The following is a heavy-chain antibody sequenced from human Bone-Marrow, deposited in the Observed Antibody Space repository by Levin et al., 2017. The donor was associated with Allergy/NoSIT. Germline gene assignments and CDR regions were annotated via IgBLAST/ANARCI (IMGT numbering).Heavy chain of an antibody. CDR2: PYYRSKWST. V-gene: IGHV6-1*01. CDR3: ARDPAAGSAGFWPDWAFDI. D-gene: IGHD2-15*01. J-gene: IGHJ3*02. Sequence: SQTLSLTCAISGDSVSSSSAAWNWIRLSPSRGLEWLGGPYYRSKWSTDYAGSGKSGITIKPNTSRNKFSLHLNAVPPEDSAVYYCARDPAAGSAGFWPDWAFDIWGQGTVVTVSS. CDR1: GDSVSSSSAA.